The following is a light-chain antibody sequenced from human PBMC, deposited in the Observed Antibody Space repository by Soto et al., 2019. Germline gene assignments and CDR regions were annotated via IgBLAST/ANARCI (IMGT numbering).Light chain of an antibody. CDR2: EVS. Sequence: QSVLAQPASVSGSPGQSITISCTGTSSDVGSYNRVSWYQQPPGTAPKLMIYEVSNRPSGVPDRFSGSKSGNTASLTISGLQAEDEADYYCSLYISASTYVFGTGTKVTVL. CDR1: SSDVGSYNR. J-gene: IGLJ1*01. CDR3: SLYISASTYV. V-gene: IGLV2-18*01.